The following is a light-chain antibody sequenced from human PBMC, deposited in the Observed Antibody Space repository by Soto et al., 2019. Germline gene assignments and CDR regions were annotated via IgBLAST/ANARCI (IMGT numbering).Light chain of an antibody. CDR3: HQRQSWPRT. V-gene: IGKV3-11*01. Sequence: EIVLTQSPATLSSSPGETATLSCRASQYVGTRLAWYQHKPGQAPRLLIYCTSNRATGIPARFSGSGSGTDFTLTINSLAPEDFAIYYCHQRQSWPRTFGQGTKVDIK. CDR2: CTS. CDR1: QYVGTR. J-gene: IGKJ1*01.